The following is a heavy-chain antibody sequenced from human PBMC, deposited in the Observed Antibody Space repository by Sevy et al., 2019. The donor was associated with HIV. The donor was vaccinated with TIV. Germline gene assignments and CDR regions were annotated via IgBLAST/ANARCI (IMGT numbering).Heavy chain of an antibody. CDR3: VRDRDYDYIRGTFPYRNY. CDR1: GYMFTSYG. D-gene: IGHD3-16*01. CDR2: ISPYKGNT. J-gene: IGHJ4*02. Sequence: ASVKVSCKASGYMFTSYGITWVRQAPGQGLEWLGWISPYKGNTNYARKLQGRVTMTTDTSTFTAYMELRSLRSDDTAVYFCVRDRDYDYIRGTFPYRNYWGQGTLVTVSS. V-gene: IGHV1-18*01.